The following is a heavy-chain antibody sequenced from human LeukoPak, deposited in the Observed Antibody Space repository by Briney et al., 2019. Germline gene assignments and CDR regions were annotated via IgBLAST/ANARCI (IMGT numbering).Heavy chain of an antibody. V-gene: IGHV5-51*01. J-gene: IGHJ3*02. CDR1: GYNFTNYW. Sequence: GESLKISCKVSGYNFTNYWIVWVRQMPGKGLEWMGIIFPDDSDTIYSPSFQGQVTISADKSISTAYVQWSRLKASDTAMYYCASGRLRRTRDAFDIWGQGTMVTVSS. CDR2: IFPDDSDT. CDR3: ASGRLRRTRDAFDI. D-gene: IGHD4-17*01.